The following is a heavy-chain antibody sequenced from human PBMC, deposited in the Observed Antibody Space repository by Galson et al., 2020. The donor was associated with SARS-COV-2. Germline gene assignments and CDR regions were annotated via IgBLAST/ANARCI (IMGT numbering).Heavy chain of an antibody. V-gene: IGHV3-33*01. CDR1: GFAFRTYG. D-gene: IGHD6-25*01. CDR2: IWYDGSNK. J-gene: IGHJ4*02. CDR3: ARGSAATSFDY. Sequence: GGSLRLSCAASGFAFRTYGMHWVRQAPGKGLEWVANIWYDGSNKYYADSVKGRSTISRDNSKNTLYLEMNSLRGEDTALYYCARGSAATSFDYWGQGTLVTVSS.